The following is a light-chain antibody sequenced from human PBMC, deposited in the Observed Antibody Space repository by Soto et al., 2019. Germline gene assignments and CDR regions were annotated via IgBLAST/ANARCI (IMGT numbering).Light chain of an antibody. CDR2: AAS. CDR1: QGIRND. Sequence: AIQMTQAPSSLSASVGDRVSITCRASQGIRNDLGWYQQKPGKAPKLLIYAASSLQSGVPSRFSGSGSGTDFTLTISSLQPEDFATYYCLQDYNYPRTFGQGTKVDIK. V-gene: IGKV1-6*01. CDR3: LQDYNYPRT. J-gene: IGKJ1*01.